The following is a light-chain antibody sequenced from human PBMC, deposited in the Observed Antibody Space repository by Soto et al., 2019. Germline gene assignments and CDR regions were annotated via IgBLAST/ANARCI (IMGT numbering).Light chain of an antibody. Sequence: EIVMTQSPAALSVSPGERATLSCRASQSVICNVAWYQQKPGQAPRLLVHGASTRATGIPARFSGSGSGTEFPLPTISRQPEDFVVYYCQQYNTWRPLTFGGGTKVEI. J-gene: IGKJ4*01. V-gene: IGKV3-15*01. CDR2: GAS. CDR3: QQYNTWRPLT. CDR1: QSVICN.